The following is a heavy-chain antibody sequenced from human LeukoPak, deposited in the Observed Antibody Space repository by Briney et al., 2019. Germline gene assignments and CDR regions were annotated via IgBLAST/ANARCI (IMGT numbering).Heavy chain of an antibody. CDR1: GFTFKNYW. CDR3: ARDPGRGFAP. J-gene: IGHJ5*02. V-gene: IGHV3-7*01. D-gene: IGHD3-10*01. Sequence: GGSLRLSCAASGFTFKNYWMSWVRQAPGKGLEWVANIKQDGSEKYYVDSVKGRFTISRDNYKNSLYLQMHSLRAEEPAVCYCARDPGRGFAPWGQGTLVTVSS. CDR2: IKQDGSEK.